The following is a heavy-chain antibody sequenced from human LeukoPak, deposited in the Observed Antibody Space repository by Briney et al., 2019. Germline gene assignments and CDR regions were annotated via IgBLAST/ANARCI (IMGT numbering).Heavy chain of an antibody. CDR2: ISHGGNT. CDR1: GGSISGYY. Sequence: SETLSLTCAVYGGSISGYYWTWIREPPGEGLQWIGEISHGGNTKYHPSLKSRVTISVDMPKKHFSLKLSSVTPAETAVYYCARGALDIVATIEVYYFDYWGQGTLVTVSS. D-gene: IGHD5-12*01. J-gene: IGHJ4*02. V-gene: IGHV4-34*01. CDR3: ARGALDIVATIEVYYFDY.